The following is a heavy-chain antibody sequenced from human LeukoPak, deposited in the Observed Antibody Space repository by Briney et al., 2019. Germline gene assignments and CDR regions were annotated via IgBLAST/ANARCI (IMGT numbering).Heavy chain of an antibody. CDR2: ISGGSRTI. V-gene: IGHV3-11*04. Sequence: GGSLRLSCAASGFTFSDYYMNWIRQAPGKGLEWVSSISGGSRTINYADSVKGRFTISRDNAKNSLYLQMNSLRAEDTAVYYCARDDQTTVVTPDYWGQGTLVTVSS. J-gene: IGHJ4*02. CDR1: GFTFSDYY. CDR3: ARDDQTTVVTPDY. D-gene: IGHD4-23*01.